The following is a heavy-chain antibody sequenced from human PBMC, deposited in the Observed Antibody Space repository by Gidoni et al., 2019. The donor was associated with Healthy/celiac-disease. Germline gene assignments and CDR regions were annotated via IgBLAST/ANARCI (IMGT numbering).Heavy chain of an antibody. Sequence: QVQLVESGGGVVQPGRSLRLSCAASGFTFSSYGMNWVRQAPGKGLEWVAVISYDGSNKYYADSVKGRFTISRDNSKNTLYLQMNSLRAEDTAVYYCAKDELSGLFDYWGQGTLVTVSS. D-gene: IGHD2-15*01. CDR3: AKDELSGLFDY. J-gene: IGHJ4*02. CDR2: ISYDGSNK. CDR1: GFTFSSYG. V-gene: IGHV3-30*18.